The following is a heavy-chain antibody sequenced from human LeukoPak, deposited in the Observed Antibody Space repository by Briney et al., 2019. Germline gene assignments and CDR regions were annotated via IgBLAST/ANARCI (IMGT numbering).Heavy chain of an antibody. V-gene: IGHV3-21*01. CDR1: GFSFSTYS. CDR3: ARDALYGGYDSDPYYYYYYGVDV. CDR2: ISRRSTFI. J-gene: IGHJ6*02. Sequence: GGSLRLSCAASGFSFSTYSMHWVRQAPGKGLEWVSSISRRSTFIYYADSVKGRFTIARDNAKNSLSLQMTSLGADDTAVYYCARDALYGGYDSDPYYYYYYGVDVWGQGTPVTVSS. D-gene: IGHD5-12*01.